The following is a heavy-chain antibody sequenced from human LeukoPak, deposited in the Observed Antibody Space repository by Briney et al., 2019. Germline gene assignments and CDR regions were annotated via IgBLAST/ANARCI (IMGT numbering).Heavy chain of an antibody. D-gene: IGHD3-16*01. V-gene: IGHV1-2*02. CDR3: ATGLTSPFDY. CDR2: INPNSGVT. J-gene: IGHJ4*02. Sequence: ASVEVSCKTFGYTFTGYYLNWVRQAPGRGLEWMGWINPNSGVTNYAQNFQGRVTLTRDTSINTAYMELSRLTSDDTALYYCATGLTSPFDYWGQGTLVTVSS. CDR1: GYTFTGYY.